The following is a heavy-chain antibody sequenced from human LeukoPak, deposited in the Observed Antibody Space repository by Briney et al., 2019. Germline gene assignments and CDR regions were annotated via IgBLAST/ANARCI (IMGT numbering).Heavy chain of an antibody. CDR1: RFTVSSNS. CDR2: IYSDNT. CDR3: ARRAGAYSHPYDY. D-gene: IGHD4/OR15-4a*01. Sequence: PGGSLRLSCTVSRFTVSSNSMSWVRQAPGKGLEWVSFIYSDNTHYSDSVKGRFTISRDNSKNTLYLQINSLRAEDTAVYYCARRAGAYSHPYDYWGQGTLVTVSS. J-gene: IGHJ4*02. V-gene: IGHV3-53*01.